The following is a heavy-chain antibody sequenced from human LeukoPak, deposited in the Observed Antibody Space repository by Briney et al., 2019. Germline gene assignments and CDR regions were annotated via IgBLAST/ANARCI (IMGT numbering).Heavy chain of an antibody. Sequence: PGGSLRLSCAASGFAFSSYWMHWVRQAPGKGLVWVSRINSDGSSTTYADSVQGRFTISRDNAKNTLYLQMNSLRADDTAVYYCARSVYSYYANWFDPWGQGTLVTVSS. CDR3: ARSVYSYYANWFDP. V-gene: IGHV3-74*01. J-gene: IGHJ5*02. CDR2: INSDGSST. D-gene: IGHD4-11*01. CDR1: GFAFSSYW.